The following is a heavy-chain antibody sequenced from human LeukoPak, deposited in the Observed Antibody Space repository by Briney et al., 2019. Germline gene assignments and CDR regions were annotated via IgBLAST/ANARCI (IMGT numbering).Heavy chain of an antibody. J-gene: IGHJ5*02. Sequence: SETLSLTCAVYGGSFSGYYWSWIRQPPGKGLEWIGEINHSGSTNHNPSLKSRVTISVDTSKNQFSLKLSSVTAADTAVYYCARHIYTYGALNCFDPWGQGTLVTVSS. CDR2: INHSGST. D-gene: IGHD5-18*01. CDR1: GGSFSGYY. V-gene: IGHV4-34*01. CDR3: ARHIYTYGALNCFDP.